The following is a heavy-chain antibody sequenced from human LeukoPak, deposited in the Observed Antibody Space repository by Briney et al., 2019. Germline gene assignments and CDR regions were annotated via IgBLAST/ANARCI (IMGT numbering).Heavy chain of an antibody. Sequence: GASVTVSCKASGYTFSDYYIHWVRQAPGQGLEWMGWINPNSGGTKYAQKFQGRVTMTRDTSITTAYMEVSSLRSDDTAVYYCARGLGIEDWFDPWGQGTLVTVSS. J-gene: IGHJ5*02. V-gene: IGHV1-2*02. CDR3: ARGLGIEDWFDP. D-gene: IGHD7-27*01. CDR1: GYTFSDYY. CDR2: INPNSGGT.